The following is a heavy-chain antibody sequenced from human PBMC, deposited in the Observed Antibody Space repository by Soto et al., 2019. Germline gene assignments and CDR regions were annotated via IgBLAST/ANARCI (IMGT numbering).Heavy chain of an antibody. V-gene: IGHV1-69*12. CDR2: IIPIFGTA. Sequence: QVQLVQSGAEVKKPGSSVKVSCKASGGTFSSYAISWVRQAPGQGLEWMGGIIPIFGTANYAQKFQGRVTITADESTSTAYMELSSLRSEDTAVYYCARDRGYCSGCSCYHVDYWGQGTLVTVSS. CDR1: GGTFSSYA. J-gene: IGHJ4*02. D-gene: IGHD2-15*01. CDR3: ARDRGYCSGCSCYHVDY.